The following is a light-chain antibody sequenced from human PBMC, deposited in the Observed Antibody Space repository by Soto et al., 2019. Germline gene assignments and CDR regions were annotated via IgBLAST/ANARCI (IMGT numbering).Light chain of an antibody. Sequence: ATQIAQSPSSLSASVVDRGTISCRASQGPRNALGWYQQKPGKPPKVLIYGASNWQSGVPPRLSGSGYGANFTLAISSLQPEDSATYYSLQDINXPWTSGQGTKV. CDR1: QGPRNA. J-gene: IGKJ1*01. V-gene: IGKV1-6*02. CDR2: GAS. CDR3: LQDINXPWT.